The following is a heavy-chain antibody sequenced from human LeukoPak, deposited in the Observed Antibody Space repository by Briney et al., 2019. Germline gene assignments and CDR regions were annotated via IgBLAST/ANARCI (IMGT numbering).Heavy chain of an antibody. CDR1: GGSISSGSYY. V-gene: IGHV4-61*02. J-gene: IGHJ4*02. D-gene: IGHD2-15*01. CDR2: IYTSGST. CDR3: ARAQPERYCSGGSCYSVWYYFDY. Sequence: SQTLSLTCTVSGGSISSGSYYWSWIRRPAGKGLEWIGRIYTSGSTNYNPSLKSLVTISVDTSKNQFSLKLSSVTAADTAVYYCARAQPERYCSGGSCYSVWYYFDYWGQGTLVTVSS.